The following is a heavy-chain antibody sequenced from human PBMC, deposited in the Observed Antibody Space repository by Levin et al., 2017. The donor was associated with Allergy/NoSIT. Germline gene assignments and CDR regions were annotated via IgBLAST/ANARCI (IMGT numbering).Heavy chain of an antibody. D-gene: IGHD3-16*01. V-gene: IGHV4-34*01. Sequence: ASETLSLTCAVYGGSFSGDYWSWIRQPPGKGLEWIGEINHSGSTNYNPSRKSRVTISVDTSKNQFSLKLSSVTAEDTAVYYCARAHRIMITFGGDYYGMDVWGQGTTVTVSS. CDR2: INHSGST. CDR3: ARAHRIMITFGGDYYGMDV. CDR1: GGSFSGDY. J-gene: IGHJ6*02.